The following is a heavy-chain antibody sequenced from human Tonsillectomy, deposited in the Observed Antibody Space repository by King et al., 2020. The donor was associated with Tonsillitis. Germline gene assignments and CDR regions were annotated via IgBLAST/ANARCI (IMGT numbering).Heavy chain of an antibody. CDR3: ASQGFSGFEALG. J-gene: IGHJ4*02. V-gene: IGHV4-39*07. Sequence: QLQESGPGLVKPSETLSLTCTVSGGSISSSSYYWGWIRQPPVKGLEWIGSIYYSGSTYYNPSLKSRVTISVDTSKNQFSLKLSSVTAADTAVYYCASQGFSGFEALGWGQGTLVTVSS. D-gene: IGHD5-12*01. CDR1: GGSISSSSYY. CDR2: IYYSGST.